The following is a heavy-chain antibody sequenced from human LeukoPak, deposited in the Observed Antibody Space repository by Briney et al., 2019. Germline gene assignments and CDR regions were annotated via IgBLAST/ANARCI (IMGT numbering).Heavy chain of an antibody. CDR2: ISSNNGYI. J-gene: IGHJ4*02. CDR1: GFSFSSYR. V-gene: IGHV3-21*01. CDR3: ARDLGTRKSIAFAD. D-gene: IGHD6-6*01. Sequence: GSLRLSCAASGFSFSSYRMNWVRQAPGKGLEWVASISSNNGYIYYADSVKGRFTISRDNGENSLHLQMNSLRAGDAAVYYCARDLGTRKSIAFADWGQGTLVTVSS.